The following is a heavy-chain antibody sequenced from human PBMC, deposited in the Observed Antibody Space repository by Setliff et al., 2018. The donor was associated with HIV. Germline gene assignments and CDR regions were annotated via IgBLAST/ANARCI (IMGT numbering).Heavy chain of an antibody. CDR3: ARQGSSSSWDY. V-gene: IGHV4-39*01. D-gene: IGHD6-6*01. CDR1: GVSVGSGDYY. J-gene: IGHJ4*02. Sequence: SETLSLTCSVSGVSVGSGDYYWHWIRQHPEKALEWIGYIFHSGDTYYNPSLKSRVTISVDTSKNQFSLKLSSVTAADTAVYYCARQGSSSSWDYWGQGTLVTVSS. CDR2: IFHSGDT.